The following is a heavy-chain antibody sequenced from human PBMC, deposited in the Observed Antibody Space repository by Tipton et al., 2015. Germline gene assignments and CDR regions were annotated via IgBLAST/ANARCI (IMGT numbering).Heavy chain of an antibody. CDR1: SDSISKYY. V-gene: IGHV4-59*01. Sequence: LRLSCSVSSDSISKYYWSWIRQPPGKELEWIGYIQYSGSTNYNPPLKSRVTISLDTSKNHFSLSLTSVTAADTAIYYCARDLEHGMDVWGQGTTVTVSS. D-gene: IGHD5-24*01. J-gene: IGHJ6*02. CDR3: ARDLEHGMDV. CDR2: IQYSGST.